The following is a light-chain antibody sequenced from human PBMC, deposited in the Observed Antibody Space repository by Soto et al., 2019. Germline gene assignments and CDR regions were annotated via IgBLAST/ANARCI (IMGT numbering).Light chain of an antibody. CDR3: TSYTSSSSVV. J-gene: IGLJ2*01. V-gene: IGLV2-14*01. CDR2: EVS. Sequence: QSALTQPASVSGSPGRSITISCTGTGSDIGGYNYVSWYQQHPGKAPKVMIYEVSNRPSGVSNRFSASKSGNTASLTISGLQAEDEADYYCTSYTSSSSVVFGGGTKLTVL. CDR1: GSDIGGYNY.